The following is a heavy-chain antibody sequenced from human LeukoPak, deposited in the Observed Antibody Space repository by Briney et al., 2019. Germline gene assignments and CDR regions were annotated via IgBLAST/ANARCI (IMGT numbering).Heavy chain of an antibody. CDR2: ISYDGSNE. Sequence: PGRSLRLSCAASEITFSTYGMHWVRQAPGKGLEWVAVISYDGSNEYYADSVKGRFTISRDNPKNTLYLQMNSLRAEDTAVYFCATAPLYSSSWYFRGYFDDWGQGTLVTVSS. CDR3: ATAPLYSSSWYFRGYFDD. CDR1: EITFSTYG. D-gene: IGHD6-13*01. V-gene: IGHV3-30-3*01. J-gene: IGHJ4*02.